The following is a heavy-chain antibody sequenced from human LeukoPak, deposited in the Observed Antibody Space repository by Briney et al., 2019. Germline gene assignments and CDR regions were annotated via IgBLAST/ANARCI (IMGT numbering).Heavy chain of an antibody. D-gene: IGHD2-2*01. CDR3: ERAPGVEVPAAPDS. J-gene: IGHJ4*02. CDR2: IHHSGDT. CDR1: GVSISRHF. Sequence: KPSETLSLTCSVSGVSISRHFWNWIRQPPGKGLEWIGYIHHSGDTNYNPSLKTRVTMSIDTSKNHFSLSLSSVTAADTAVYYCERAPGVEVPAAPDSWGQGTLVIVSS. V-gene: IGHV4-59*11.